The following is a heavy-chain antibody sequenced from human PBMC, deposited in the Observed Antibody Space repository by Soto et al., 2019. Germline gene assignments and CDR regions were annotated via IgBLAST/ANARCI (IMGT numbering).Heavy chain of an antibody. J-gene: IGHJ1*01. V-gene: IGHV3-30-3*01. CDR3: ARDPYTYSSGRYSYFQH. CDR1: GFTFSSYA. Sequence: QVQLVESGGGVVQPGRSLRLSCAASGFTFSSYAMHWVRQAPGKGLEWVAVISYDGSNKYYADSVKGRFTISRDNSKNTLYLQMNSLRAEDTAVYYCARDPYTYSSGRYSYFQHWGQGTLVTVSS. CDR2: ISYDGSNK. D-gene: IGHD6-19*01.